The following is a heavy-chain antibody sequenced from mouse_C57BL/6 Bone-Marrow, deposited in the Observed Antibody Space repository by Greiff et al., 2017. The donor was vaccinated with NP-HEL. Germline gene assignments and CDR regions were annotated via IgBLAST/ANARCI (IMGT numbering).Heavy chain of an antibody. Sequence: EVKLQESGGDLVKPGGSLKLSCAASGFTFSSYGMSWVRQTPDKRLEWVATISSGGSSTYYPDSVKGRFPISRDNAKNTLYLQMSSLKSEDTAMYYCARHEGHYGGFAYWGQGTLVTVSA. CDR2: ISSGGSST. J-gene: IGHJ3*01. CDR3: ARHEGHYGGFAY. D-gene: IGHD1-1*01. V-gene: IGHV5-6*01. CDR1: GFTFSSYG.